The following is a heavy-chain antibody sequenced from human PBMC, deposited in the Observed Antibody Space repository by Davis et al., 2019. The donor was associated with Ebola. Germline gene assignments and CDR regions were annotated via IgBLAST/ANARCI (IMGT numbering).Heavy chain of an antibody. CDR2: ISAYNGNT. CDR1: GYTFISYG. V-gene: IGHV1-18*04. CDR3: ARASVVTIIFRSAHFDY. J-gene: IGHJ4*02. Sequence: AASVKASSKASGYTFISYGISWVRQAPGQGLEWMGWISAYNGNTNYAQKFQGRVTMTTDTSTSTAYMELRSLRSDDTAVYYCARASVVTIIFRSAHFDYWGQGTLVTVSS. D-gene: IGHD5-12*01.